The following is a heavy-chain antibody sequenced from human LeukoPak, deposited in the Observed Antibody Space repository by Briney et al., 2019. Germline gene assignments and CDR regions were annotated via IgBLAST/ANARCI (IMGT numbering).Heavy chain of an antibody. D-gene: IGHD6-13*01. CDR1: VGSISSSSYY. CDR3: ARHGSAAAGHGYFDY. J-gene: IGHJ4*02. V-gene: IGHV4-39*01. CDR2: VYYGGST. Sequence: SETLSLTCTVSVGSISSSSYYWDWIRQPPGKGLEWIGSVYYGGSTYYNPSLKSRATISVDTSKNQFSLDLTSVTAADTAVYYCARHGSAAAGHGYFDYWGQGTLVTVSS.